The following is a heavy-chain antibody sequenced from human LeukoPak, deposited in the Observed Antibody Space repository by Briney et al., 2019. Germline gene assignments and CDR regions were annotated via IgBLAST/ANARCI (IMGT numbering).Heavy chain of an antibody. D-gene: IGHD5-18*01. Sequence: SETLSLTCSVSGGSISSSSYFWGWIRQPPGKGLEWIGSIYYSGSTYSNPSLKSRVTISVDTSKSQFSLKLSSVTAAGTAVYYCARDGYTYGSFDYWGQGTLVTVSS. CDR3: ARDGYTYGSFDY. V-gene: IGHV4-39*01. J-gene: IGHJ4*02. CDR2: IYYSGST. CDR1: GGSISSSSYF.